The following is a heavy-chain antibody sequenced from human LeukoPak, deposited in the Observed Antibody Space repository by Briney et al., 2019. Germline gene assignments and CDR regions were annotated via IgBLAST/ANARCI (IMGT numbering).Heavy chain of an antibody. CDR3: AKDNPIEEVPGLGPGQ. CDR1: GFTFSNSG. D-gene: IGHD1-14*01. Sequence: GGSLRLSCVASGFTFSNSGMHWVRQAPDKGLEWVAFIRSDGSNNFYGESVKGRFTISRDNSKNTLFLQMNSLRAEDTAVYYCAKDNPIEEVPGLGPGQWGQGTLVTVSS. CDR2: IRSDGSNN. J-gene: IGHJ4*02. V-gene: IGHV3-30*02.